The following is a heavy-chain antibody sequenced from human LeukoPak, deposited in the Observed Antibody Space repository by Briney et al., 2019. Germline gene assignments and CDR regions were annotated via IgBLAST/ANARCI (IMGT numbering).Heavy chain of an antibody. CDR2: ISAYNGNT. V-gene: IGHV1-18*04. CDR3: TRGGRASIAAAGPRDY. Sequence: GASVKVSCKASGYTFTSYGISWVRQAPGQGLEWMGWISAYNGNTNYAQKLQGRVTMTTDTSTSTAYMELRSLRSDDTAVYYCTRGGRASIAAAGPRDYWGQGTLVTVSS. J-gene: IGHJ4*02. D-gene: IGHD6-13*01. CDR1: GYTFTSYG.